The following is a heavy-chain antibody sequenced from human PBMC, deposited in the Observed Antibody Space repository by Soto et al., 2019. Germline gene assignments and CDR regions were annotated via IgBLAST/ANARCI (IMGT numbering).Heavy chain of an antibody. CDR2: IIPILGIA. J-gene: IGHJ3*02. Sequence: SVKVSCKASGGTFSSYTISWVRQAPGQGLEWMGRIIPILGIANYAQKFQGRVTITADKSTSTAYMEVSSLRSEDTAVYYCAREKSDIVVVVAATRAFDIWGQGTMVTVSS. D-gene: IGHD2-15*01. CDR3: AREKSDIVVVVAATRAFDI. CDR1: GGTFSSYT. V-gene: IGHV1-69*02.